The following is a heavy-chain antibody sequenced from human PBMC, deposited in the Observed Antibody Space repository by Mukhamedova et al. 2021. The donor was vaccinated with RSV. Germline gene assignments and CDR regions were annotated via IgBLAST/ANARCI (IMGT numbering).Heavy chain of an antibody. Sequence: GKGLEWASAISGSGGSTYYADSVKGRFTISRDNSKNTLYLQMNSLRAEDTAVYCCAKDRATTGTFDAFDIWGQGTMVTVSS. D-gene: IGHD1-1*01. J-gene: IGHJ3*02. CDR2: ISGSGGST. CDR3: AKDRATTGTFDAFDI. V-gene: IGHV3-23*01.